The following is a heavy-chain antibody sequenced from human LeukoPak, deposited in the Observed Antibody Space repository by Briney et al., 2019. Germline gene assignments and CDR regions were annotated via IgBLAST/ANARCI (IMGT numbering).Heavy chain of an antibody. Sequence: SETLSLTCTVSGGSISSRSYYWGWIRQPPGKGLEWIGSIYYSGSTYYNPSLKSRVTISVDTSKNQFSLKLSSVTAADTAVYYCARHYGYYDILTGYYRNWFDPWGQGTLVTVSS. CDR3: ARHYGYYDILTGYYRNWFDP. CDR1: GGSISSRSYY. CDR2: IYYSGST. V-gene: IGHV4-39*01. D-gene: IGHD3-9*01. J-gene: IGHJ5*02.